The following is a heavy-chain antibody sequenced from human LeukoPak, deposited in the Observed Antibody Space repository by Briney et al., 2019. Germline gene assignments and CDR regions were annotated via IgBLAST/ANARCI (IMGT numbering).Heavy chain of an antibody. J-gene: IGHJ5*02. CDR1: GGSISSYY. CDR2: IYTSGST. Sequence: SETLSLTRTVSGGSISSYYWSWIRQPAGKGLEWIGRIYTSGSTNYNPSLKSRVTMSVDTSKNQFSLKLSSVTAADTAVYYCAREAPDTMIVVDTNWFDPWGQGTLVTVSS. CDR3: AREAPDTMIVVDTNWFDP. D-gene: IGHD3-22*01. V-gene: IGHV4-4*07.